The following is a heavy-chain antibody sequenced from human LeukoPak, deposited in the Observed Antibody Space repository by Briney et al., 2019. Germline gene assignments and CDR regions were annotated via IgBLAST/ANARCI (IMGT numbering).Heavy chain of an antibody. CDR2: INHSGST. J-gene: IGHJ4*02. CDR1: GGSFSGYY. V-gene: IGHV4-34*01. Sequence: PSETLSLTCAVYGGSFSGYYWSWIRQPPGKGREWIGEINHSGSTNYNPSLKSRVTISVDTSKNQFSLKLSSVTAADTAVYYCARRYFDYWGQGTLVTVSS. D-gene: IGHD2-15*01. CDR3: ARRYFDY.